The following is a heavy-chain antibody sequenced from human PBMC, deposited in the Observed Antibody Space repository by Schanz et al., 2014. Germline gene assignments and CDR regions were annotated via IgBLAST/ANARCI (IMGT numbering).Heavy chain of an antibody. D-gene: IGHD5-12*01. CDR1: GYTFTVYY. CDR3: ARVTTGYDS. V-gene: IGHV1-2*02. CDR2: INPNSGAT. J-gene: IGHJ4*02. Sequence: QVQLVQSGVEVKKPGASVKVSCKASGYTFTVYYMHWVRQAPGQGLEWLGWINPNSGATSSAQKFQGRVTMTRDTSSSTVYMQLSSLTSHDTAIYYCARVTTGYDSWGQGTLVTVSS.